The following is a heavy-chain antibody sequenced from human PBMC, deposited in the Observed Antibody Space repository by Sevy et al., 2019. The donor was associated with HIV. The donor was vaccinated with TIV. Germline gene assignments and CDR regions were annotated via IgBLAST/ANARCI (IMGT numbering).Heavy chain of an antibody. CDR2: IYYTGST. Sequence: SETLSLTCTVSGGSISSSNYYWGWIRQPPGKGLEWIANIYYTGSTYYNPSLKSRVTIFADTSKNQFSLKLSSVTAVDTAVYYCARQMHYYDSAGYYHWDYWGQGTLVTVSS. V-gene: IGHV4-39*01. J-gene: IGHJ4*02. D-gene: IGHD3-22*01. CDR3: ARQMHYYDSAGYYHWDY. CDR1: GGSISSSNYY.